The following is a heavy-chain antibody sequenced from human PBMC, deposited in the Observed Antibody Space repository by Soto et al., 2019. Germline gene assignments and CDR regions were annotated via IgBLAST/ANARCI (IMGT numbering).Heavy chain of an antibody. CDR2: IWYDGSNR. CDR1: GFTFSTNP. CDR3: ARGRKQGSGWYLDY. Sequence: QVELVESGGDVVQPGRSLRLSCAASGFTFSTNPMHWVRQAPGKGLEWVAVIWYDGSNRDYTDSVKGQFTISRDNSKNTLYLQMNSLRAEDTAVYYCARGRKQGSGWYLDYWGQGTLVAVSS. D-gene: IGHD6-19*01. J-gene: IGHJ4*02. V-gene: IGHV3-33*01.